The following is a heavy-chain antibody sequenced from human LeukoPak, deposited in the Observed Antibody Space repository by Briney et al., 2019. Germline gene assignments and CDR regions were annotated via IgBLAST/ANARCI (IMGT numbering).Heavy chain of an antibody. CDR1: GFTFSSYS. CDR2: ISYDGSNK. CDR3: ARDHGAFYPSSTWFDY. J-gene: IGHJ4*02. V-gene: IGHV3-30-3*01. Sequence: GGSLRLSCAVSGFTFSSYSMHWVRQAPGKGLEWVAVISYDGSNKYYADPVKGRFSISRDNSKNTLCLQMNSLRPEDTAVFYCARDHGAFYPSSTWFDYWGQGTLVTVSS. D-gene: IGHD2-2*01.